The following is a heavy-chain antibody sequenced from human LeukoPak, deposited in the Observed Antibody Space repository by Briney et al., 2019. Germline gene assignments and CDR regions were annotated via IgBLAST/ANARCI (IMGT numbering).Heavy chain of an antibody. V-gene: IGHV3-9*01. CDR3: AKDGGGYYSFDY. CDR2: ISWNSGGI. J-gene: IGHJ4*02. D-gene: IGHD3-3*01. Sequence: SLRLSCAASGFTFDDYAMHWVRQAPGKGLEWVSGISWNSGGIGYADSVKGRFTISRDNAKNSLYLQMNSLRAEDTALYYCAKDGGGYYSFDYWGQGTLVTVSS. CDR1: GFTFDDYA.